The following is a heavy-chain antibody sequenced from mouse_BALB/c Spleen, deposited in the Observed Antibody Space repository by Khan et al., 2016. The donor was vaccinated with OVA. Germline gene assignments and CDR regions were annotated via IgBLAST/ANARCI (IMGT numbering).Heavy chain of an antibody. D-gene: IGHD2-4*01. J-gene: IGHJ3*01. V-gene: IGHV3-2*02. CDR3: ARKDYYDYDPFPY. CDR1: GYSITSEYA. Sequence: VQLKQSGPGLVKPSQSLSLTCTVTGYSITSEYAWNWIRQFPGNKLEWMGYINYSGNTRFNPSLQSRTSITRDTSKNQFFLQLNSVTTEDTATYYGARKDYYDYDPFPYWGQGTLVTGSA. CDR2: INYSGNT.